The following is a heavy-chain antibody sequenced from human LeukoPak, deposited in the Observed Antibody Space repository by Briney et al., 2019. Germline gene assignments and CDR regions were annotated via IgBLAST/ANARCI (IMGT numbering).Heavy chain of an antibody. CDR1: GFTFKNYV. V-gene: IGHV3-23*01. CDR3: AKDRTVGASYWYFDL. J-gene: IGHJ2*01. D-gene: IGHD1-26*01. Sequence: GGSLRLSCAASGFTFKNYVMGWVRQAPEKGLEWVSSIGASSINIYYAESVQGRFTISRDNSKNTLFLHMNTLRAGDTAIYYCAKDRTVGASYWYFDLWGRGTLVTVSS. CDR2: IGASSINI.